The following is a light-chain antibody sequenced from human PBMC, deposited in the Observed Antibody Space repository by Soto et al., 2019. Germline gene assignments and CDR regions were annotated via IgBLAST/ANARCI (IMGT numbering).Light chain of an antibody. CDR2: QVS. J-gene: IGLJ1*01. Sequence: QSALTQPASVSGSPGQSITISCTGTSSDVGNYNYVSWYQHHPAKAPQLMIFQVSNRASGVSNRFSGSKSGDTASLTISGLQAEDEADYYCSSYTTSSTLYVFGTGTNVTVL. CDR1: SSDVGNYNY. CDR3: SSYTTSSTLYV. V-gene: IGLV2-14*01.